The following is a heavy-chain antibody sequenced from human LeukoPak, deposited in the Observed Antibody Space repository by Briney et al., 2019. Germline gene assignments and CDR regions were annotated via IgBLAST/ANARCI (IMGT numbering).Heavy chain of an antibody. J-gene: IGHJ4*02. CDR3: AKDRDPLSSSGWPWAYFDY. D-gene: IGHD6-19*01. CDR2: SGSGANT. Sequence: GGSLRLSCAGSGFSFSNYAMSWVRQAPGKGLEWVVSGSGANTYYADSVKGRFTVSRDNSKNTVFLQMNSLRAEDTAVYYCAKDRDPLSSSGWPWAYFDYWGQGIMVIVSS. CDR1: GFSFSNYA. V-gene: IGHV3-23*01.